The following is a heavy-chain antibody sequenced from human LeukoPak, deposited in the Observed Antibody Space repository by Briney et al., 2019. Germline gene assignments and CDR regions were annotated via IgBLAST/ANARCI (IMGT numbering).Heavy chain of an antibody. Sequence: SETLSLTCTVSGGSISSGSYYWSWIRQPAGKGLEWVGRIHSSGSANYNSSLKSRVTMSVDTSKNQFSLNLSSVTAADTAVYYCARINFGVVRGDFDYWGQGTLVTVSS. J-gene: IGHJ4*02. CDR3: ARINFGVVRGDFDY. CDR1: GGSISSGSYY. V-gene: IGHV4-61*02. CDR2: IHSSGSA. D-gene: IGHD3-3*01.